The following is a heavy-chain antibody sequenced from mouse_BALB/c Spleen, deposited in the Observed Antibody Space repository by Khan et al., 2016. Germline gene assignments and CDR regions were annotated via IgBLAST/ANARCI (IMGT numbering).Heavy chain of an antibody. J-gene: IGHJ4*01. Sequence: EVELVEPGAELVKPGASVKLSCTASGFNIKDTYMHWVKQRPEQGLEWIGRIDPANGNTKYDPKFQGKATITADTSSNTAYLQLSSLTSEDTAVYYCARGQLPLAMDCWGQGTSVTGSS. V-gene: IGHV14-3*02. CDR2: IDPANGNT. CDR3: ARGQLPLAMDC. CDR1: GFNIKDTY. D-gene: IGHD2-1*01.